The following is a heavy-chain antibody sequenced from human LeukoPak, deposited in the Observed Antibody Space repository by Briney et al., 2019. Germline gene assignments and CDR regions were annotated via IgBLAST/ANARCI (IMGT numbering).Heavy chain of an antibody. CDR2: IYPGDSDT. CDR3: ARGPMTQWLAYYFDY. J-gene: IGHJ4*02. Sequence: GESLKISCKGSGYSFTSYWIGWVRQMPGKGLEWMGIIYPGDSDTRYSPSFQGQVTISADKSISTAYLQWSSLKASDTAMYYCARGPMTQWLAYYFDYWGQGTLVTVSS. V-gene: IGHV5-51*01. D-gene: IGHD6-19*01. CDR1: GYSFTSYW.